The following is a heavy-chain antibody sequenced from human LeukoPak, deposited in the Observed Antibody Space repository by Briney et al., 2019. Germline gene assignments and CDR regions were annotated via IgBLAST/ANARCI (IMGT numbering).Heavy chain of an antibody. D-gene: IGHD5-18*01. Sequence: ASVKVSCKASGYTFTCYYMHWVRQAPGQGLEWMGWINPNSGGTNYAQKFQGRVTMTRDTSISTAYMKLSRLRSDDTAVYYCARDRGYSYGYSLDYWGQGTLVTVSS. CDR3: ARDRGYSYGYSLDY. CDR2: INPNSGGT. CDR1: GYTFTCYY. V-gene: IGHV1-2*02. J-gene: IGHJ4*02.